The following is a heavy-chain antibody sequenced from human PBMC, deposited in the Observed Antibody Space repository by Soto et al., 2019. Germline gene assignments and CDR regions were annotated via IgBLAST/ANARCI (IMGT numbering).Heavy chain of an antibody. CDR1: GYTFTSYY. Sequence: ASVKVSCKASGYTFTSYYINWVRQATGQGLEWMGWMNPNSGNTGYAQKFQGRVTMTRNTSISTAYMELSSLRSEDTAVYYCARGGVGYCSSTSCYEFDYWGQGTLVTVS. CDR2: MNPNSGNT. CDR3: ARGGVGYCSSTSCYEFDY. J-gene: IGHJ4*02. V-gene: IGHV1-8*01. D-gene: IGHD2-2*01.